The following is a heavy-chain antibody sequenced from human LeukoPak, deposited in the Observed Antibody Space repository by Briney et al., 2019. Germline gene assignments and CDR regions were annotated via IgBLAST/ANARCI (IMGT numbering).Heavy chain of an antibody. V-gene: IGHV1-18*01. Sequence: ASVKVSCKASGYTFTSYGISWVRQAPGQGLEWMGWISAYNGNTNYAQKLQGRVTMTTDTSTSTAYMELRSLRSDDAAVYYCARDGTGWVAIAQLELLTGYYYYGMDVWGQGTTVTVSS. CDR1: GYTFTSYG. CDR2: ISAYNGNT. D-gene: IGHD1-7*01. J-gene: IGHJ6*02. CDR3: ARDGTGWVAIAQLELLTGYYYYGMDV.